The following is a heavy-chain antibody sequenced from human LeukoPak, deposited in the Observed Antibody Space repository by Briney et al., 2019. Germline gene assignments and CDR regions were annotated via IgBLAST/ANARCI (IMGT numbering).Heavy chain of an antibody. Sequence: ASVKVSWKASANTFADYYMHWVRQAPGQGLEWMGIFNPAGGRTSYAQKFQGRVTITRDTSTSTLYMELSSLRSEDTAVYYCARDQAAVTTPLDWSFALWGRGTLVTVSS. CDR2: FNPAGGRT. J-gene: IGHJ2*01. V-gene: IGHV1-46*01. D-gene: IGHD4-17*01. CDR1: ANTFADYY. CDR3: ARDQAAVTTPLDWSFAL.